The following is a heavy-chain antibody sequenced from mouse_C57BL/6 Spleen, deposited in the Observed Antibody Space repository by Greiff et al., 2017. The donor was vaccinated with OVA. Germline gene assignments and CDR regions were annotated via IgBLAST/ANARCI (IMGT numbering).Heavy chain of an antibody. J-gene: IGHJ1*03. V-gene: IGHV1-69*01. Sequence: VQLQQPGAELVMPGASVKLSCKASGYTFTSSWMHWVKQRPGQGLEWIGEIDPSDSYTNYNQKFKGKSTLTVDKSSSTAYMQLSSLTSEDSAVYYCARWGSPGYFDVWGTGTTVTVSS. CDR2: IDPSDSYT. D-gene: IGHD1-1*02. CDR1: GYTFTSSW. CDR3: ARWGSPGYFDV.